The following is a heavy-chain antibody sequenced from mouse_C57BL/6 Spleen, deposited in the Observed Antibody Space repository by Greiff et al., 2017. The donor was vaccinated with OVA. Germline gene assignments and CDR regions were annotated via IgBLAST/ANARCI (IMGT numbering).Heavy chain of an antibody. V-gene: IGHV6-3*01. J-gene: IGHJ3*01. CDR2: IRLNSDNYAT. CDR1: GFTFSNYW. Sequence: EVMLVESGGGLVQPARSMKLTCVASGFTFSNYWMNWVRQSPERGLEWVAQIRLNSDNYATHYAVSVQGRFTISRDVSKSSVYPQMNNIRAEDSGIYYCTGGNFAYWGQGTLVTVSA. CDR3: TGGNFAY. D-gene: IGHD2-1*01.